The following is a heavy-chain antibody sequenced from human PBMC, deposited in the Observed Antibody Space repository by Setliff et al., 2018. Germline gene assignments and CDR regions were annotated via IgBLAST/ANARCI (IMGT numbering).Heavy chain of an antibody. CDR3: AREQRLYDFWSGSYYMDV. D-gene: IGHD3-3*01. J-gene: IGHJ6*03. Sequence: QPGGSLRLSCVASGFKFDDHVMYWVRQVPGKGLEWVAGITWNSDNTGYADSVKGRFTISRDNAKNSLSLQMNSLRVEDTALYYCAREQRLYDFWSGSYYMDVWGKGTTVTVSS. CDR1: GFKFDDHV. CDR2: ITWNSDNT. V-gene: IGHV3-9*01.